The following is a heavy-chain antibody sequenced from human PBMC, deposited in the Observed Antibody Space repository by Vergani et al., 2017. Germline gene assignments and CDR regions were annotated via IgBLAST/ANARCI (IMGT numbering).Heavy chain of an antibody. CDR3: ARVPINDFLFDC. CDR1: GFTVSSNY. D-gene: IGHD2-2*01. CDR2: IYCGGST. V-gene: IGHV3-53*02. J-gene: IGHJ4*02. Sequence: EVQLVETGGGLIQPGGSLRLPCAAPGFTVSSNYMSWVRQAPGKGLEWVSVIYCGGSTYYADPVKGRFTSSRDNSKNTLYLQMNSLRAEDTAVYYCARVPINDFLFDCWGQGTLVTVSS.